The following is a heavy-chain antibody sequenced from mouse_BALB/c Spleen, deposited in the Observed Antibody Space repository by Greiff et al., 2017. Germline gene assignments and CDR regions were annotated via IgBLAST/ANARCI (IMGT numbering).Heavy chain of an antibody. CDR1: GYSFTGYY. CDR2: ISCYNGAT. J-gene: IGHJ4*01. CDR3: ARYYDYDVGAMDY. Sequence: LVKTGASVKISCKASGYSFTGYYMHWVKQSHGKSLEWIGYISCYNGATSYNQKFKGKATFTVDTSSSTAYMQFNSLTSEDSAVYYCARYYDYDVGAMDYWGQGTSVTVSS. V-gene: IGHV1S34*01. D-gene: IGHD2-4*01.